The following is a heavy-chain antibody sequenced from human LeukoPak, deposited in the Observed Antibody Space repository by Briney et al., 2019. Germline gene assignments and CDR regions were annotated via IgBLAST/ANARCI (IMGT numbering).Heavy chain of an antibody. D-gene: IGHD3-22*01. CDR1: GYTFTVYY. Sequence: GASVTVSCTASGYTFTVYYMHWVRQAPGQGLEWMGWINPNSGGTNYAQKFQGRVTMTRDTSISTAYMELSRLRSDDTAVYYCARALWIVASFDPWGQGTLVTVSS. J-gene: IGHJ5*02. CDR2: INPNSGGT. V-gene: IGHV1-2*02. CDR3: ARALWIVASFDP.